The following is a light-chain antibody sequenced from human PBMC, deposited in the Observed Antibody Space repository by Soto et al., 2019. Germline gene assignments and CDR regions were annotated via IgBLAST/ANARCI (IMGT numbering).Light chain of an antibody. Sequence: QSVLTQPPSASGTPGQRVTISCSGSSSNIGSNTVNWYQQLPGTAPKLRIYSNNQRPSGVPDRFSGSNSGTSASLAISGLQSEDEADYYCAAWDDSLNGYVFGTGTKVTVL. CDR3: AAWDDSLNGYV. V-gene: IGLV1-44*01. J-gene: IGLJ1*01. CDR1: SSNIGSNT. CDR2: SNN.